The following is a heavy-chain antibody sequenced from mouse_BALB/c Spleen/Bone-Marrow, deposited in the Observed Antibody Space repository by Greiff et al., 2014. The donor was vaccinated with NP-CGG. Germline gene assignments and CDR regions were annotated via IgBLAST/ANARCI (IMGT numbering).Heavy chain of an antibody. Sequence: EVHLVESGPELEKPGASVKISCKASSYSFTGYNMNWVKQSNGKSLEWIGNIDPYYGGISYNQKFKDKATLTVDKSSSTAYMQLKSLTSEDSAVYYCARSIEYRPLTYWGQGTLVTVSA. D-gene: IGHD2-14*01. CDR2: IDPYYGGI. CDR3: ARSIEYRPLTY. CDR1: SYSFTGYN. J-gene: IGHJ3*01. V-gene: IGHV1-39*01.